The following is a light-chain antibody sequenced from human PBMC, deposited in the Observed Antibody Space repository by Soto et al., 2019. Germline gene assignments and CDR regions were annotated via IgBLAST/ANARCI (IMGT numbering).Light chain of an antibody. CDR2: GVT. V-gene: IGLV2-14*01. CDR3: SSYTTAFFYV. J-gene: IGLJ1*01. CDR1: NSDIGAYNY. Sequence: QSVLTQPASVSGCPGQSITISCTGSNSDIGAYNYVSWYQQHPGEAPKLIIHGVTNRPSGISHRFSGSKSDYTASLTISGLQAEDEGDYYCSSYTTAFFYVFGTGTKVTVL.